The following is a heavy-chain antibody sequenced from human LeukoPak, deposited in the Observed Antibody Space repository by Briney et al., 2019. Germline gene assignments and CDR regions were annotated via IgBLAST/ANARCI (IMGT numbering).Heavy chain of an antibody. CDR3: ARVTHGY. Sequence: PGRSLRLSCAASGFTFSSYAMHWVRQAPGKGLEWVAVISYGGSNKYYADSVKGRFTISRDNSKNTLYLQMNSLRAEDTAVYYCARVTHGYWGQGTLVTVSS. V-gene: IGHV3-30*01. CDR2: ISYGGSNK. J-gene: IGHJ4*02. CDR1: GFTFSSYA.